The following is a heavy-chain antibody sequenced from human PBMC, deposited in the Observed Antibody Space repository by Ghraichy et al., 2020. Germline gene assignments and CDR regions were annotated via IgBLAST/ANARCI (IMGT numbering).Heavy chain of an antibody. Sequence: SETLSLTCTVSGGSISSYYWSWIRQPPGKGLEWIGYIYYSGSTNYNPSLKSRVTISVDTSKNQFSLKLSSVTAADTAVYYCARLAPLSSGIAAIFASGYYYYYMDVWGKGTTVTVSS. CDR2: IYYSGST. D-gene: IGHD2-2*01. J-gene: IGHJ6*03. CDR3: ARLAPLSSGIAAIFASGYYYYYMDV. CDR1: GGSISSYY. V-gene: IGHV4-59*08.